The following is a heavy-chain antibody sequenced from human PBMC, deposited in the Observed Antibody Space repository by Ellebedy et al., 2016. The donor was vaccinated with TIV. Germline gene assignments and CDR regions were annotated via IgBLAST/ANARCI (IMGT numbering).Heavy chain of an antibody. V-gene: IGHV4-34*01. CDR1: GGSFSGYY. Sequence: SETLSLTXAVYGGSFSGYYWSWIRQPPGKGLEWIGEINHSGSTNYNPSLKSRVTISVDTSKNQFSLKLSSVTAADTAVYYCAREQLGTYGMDVWGQGTTVTVSS. CDR3: AREQLGTYGMDV. D-gene: IGHD7-27*01. J-gene: IGHJ6*02. CDR2: INHSGST.